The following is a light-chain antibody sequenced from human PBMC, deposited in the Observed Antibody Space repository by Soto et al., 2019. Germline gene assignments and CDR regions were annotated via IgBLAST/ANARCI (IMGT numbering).Light chain of an antibody. V-gene: IGKV3-20*01. J-gene: IGKJ3*01. Sequence: EIVLTQSPGTLSLSPGERATLSCRASQSVSSSYLAWYQQKPGQAPRLLIYGASSRATGIPDRFSGSGSGTDFTLTISGLQSEDFAVYYCLQYNYWPHAFGPGTKVDIK. CDR1: QSVSSSY. CDR3: LQYNYWPHA. CDR2: GAS.